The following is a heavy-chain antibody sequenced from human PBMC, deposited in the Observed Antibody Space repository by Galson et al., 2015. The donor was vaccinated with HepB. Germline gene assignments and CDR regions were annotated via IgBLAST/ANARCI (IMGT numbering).Heavy chain of an antibody. Sequence: QSGAEVKKPGESLKISCKGSGYSFNIYWIGWVRQMPGKGLEWMGIIYPGDSDTRYSPSFQGQVTISADKSISTAYLQWSSLKASDTAMYYCARQYCTSTTCLAFDFWGQGTLVTVSS. CDR2: IYPGDSDT. J-gene: IGHJ4*02. V-gene: IGHV5-51*01. CDR1: GYSFNIYW. D-gene: IGHD2-2*01. CDR3: ARQYCTSTTCLAFDF.